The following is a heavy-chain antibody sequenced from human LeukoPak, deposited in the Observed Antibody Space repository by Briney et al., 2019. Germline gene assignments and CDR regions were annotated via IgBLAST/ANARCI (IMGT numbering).Heavy chain of an antibody. CDR2: ISSSSSYI. CDR3: ARAANGLGVALDI. D-gene: IGHD2-8*01. V-gene: IGHV3-21*01. CDR1: GFTFSSYS. Sequence: PGGSLRLSCAASGFTFSSYSMNWVRQAPGKGLEWVSSISSSSSYIYYADSVKGRFTISRDNAKNSLYLQMNSLRAEDTAVYYCARAANGLGVALDIWGQGTMVTVSS. J-gene: IGHJ3*02.